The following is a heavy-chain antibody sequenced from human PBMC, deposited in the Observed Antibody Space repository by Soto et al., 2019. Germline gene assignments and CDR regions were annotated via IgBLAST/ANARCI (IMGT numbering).Heavy chain of an antibody. J-gene: IGHJ4*02. CDR1: GYTFTNYA. CDR2: INAGNGDT. CDR3: ATIRVGCVY. V-gene: IGHV1-3*01. D-gene: IGHD1-26*01. Sequence: QVPLVQSGADVKKPGASVKVSCKASGYTFTNYAIHWVRQAPGQRLEWMGWINAGNGDTKYSQNFQGRVTITTDTSASTAYMDLSSLRSEDTAVYYCATIRVGCVYWGQGTLVTVSS.